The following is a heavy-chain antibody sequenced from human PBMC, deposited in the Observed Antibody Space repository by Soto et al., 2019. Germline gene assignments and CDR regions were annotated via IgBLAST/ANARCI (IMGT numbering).Heavy chain of an antibody. CDR2: ISAYNGNT. D-gene: IGHD6-6*01. Sequence: ASVKVSCKASGYTFTSYGISWVRQAPGQGLEWMGWISAYNGNTNYAQKLQGRVTMTTDTSKSTAYMELRSLRSDDTAVYYCARLRQLVRTYYYYYGMDVWGQGTTVTVSS. CDR3: ARLRQLVRTYYYYYGMDV. CDR1: GYTFTSYG. V-gene: IGHV1-18*01. J-gene: IGHJ6*02.